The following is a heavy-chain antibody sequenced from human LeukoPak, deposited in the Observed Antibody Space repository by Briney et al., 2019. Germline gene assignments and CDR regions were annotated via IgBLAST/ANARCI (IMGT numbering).Heavy chain of an antibody. Sequence: GASVKVSCKASGYTFTSYYMHWVRQAPGQGLEWMGIINPSGGSTSYAQKFQGRVTMTRDTSTSTVYMKLSSLRSEDTAVYYCARGEYYDSSGYYYARVWFDYWGQGTLVTVSS. CDR2: INPSGGST. D-gene: IGHD3-22*01. CDR1: GYTFTSYY. J-gene: IGHJ4*02. CDR3: ARGEYYDSSGYYYARVWFDY. V-gene: IGHV1-46*03.